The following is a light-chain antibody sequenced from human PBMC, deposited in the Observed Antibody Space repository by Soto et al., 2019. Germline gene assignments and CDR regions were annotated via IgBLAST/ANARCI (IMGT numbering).Light chain of an antibody. CDR1: PSVITSY. Sequence: EIVLTQSPGTLSLSQGDRATLSXRASPSVITSYLAWYQQEPGXAPRVXXDGXSSMATGSPDRLSGSGSATEFTLTISSLQSEDFAVYYCQQYMRWTRTFGGGTKVDIK. V-gene: IGKV3-20*01. CDR3: QQYMRWTRT. CDR2: GXS. J-gene: IGKJ4*01.